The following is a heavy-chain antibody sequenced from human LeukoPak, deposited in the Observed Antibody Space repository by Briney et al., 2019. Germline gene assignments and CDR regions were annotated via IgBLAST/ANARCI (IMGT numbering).Heavy chain of an antibody. CDR2: ISYDGSNK. CDR3: AKDHPWGGDAFDI. D-gene: IGHD3-16*01. Sequence: PGRSLRLSCAASGFTFSSYGMHWVRQAPGKGLEWVAVISYDGSNKYYADSVKGRFTISRDNSKNTLYLQMNSLRAEDTAVYYCAKDHPWGGDAFDIRGQGTMVTVSS. CDR1: GFTFSSYG. V-gene: IGHV3-30*18. J-gene: IGHJ3*02.